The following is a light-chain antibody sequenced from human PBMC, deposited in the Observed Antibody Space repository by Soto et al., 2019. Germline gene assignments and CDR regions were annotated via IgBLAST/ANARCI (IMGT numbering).Light chain of an antibody. Sequence: QSVLTQPASVSGSPGQSITISCTGTSSDVGGYNYVSWYQQHPGKAPKLMIYDVSNRPSGVSNRFSGSKSGNTASLTISGLQAEDEADYYCSSYTGSSVVFGGGTKVPAL. CDR2: DVS. CDR1: SSDVGGYNY. CDR3: SSYTGSSVV. J-gene: IGLJ2*01. V-gene: IGLV2-14*01.